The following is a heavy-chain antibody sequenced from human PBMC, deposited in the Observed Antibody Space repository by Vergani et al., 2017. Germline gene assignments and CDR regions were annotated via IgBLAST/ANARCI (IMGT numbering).Heavy chain of an antibody. D-gene: IGHD3-10*01. J-gene: IGHJ6*02. Sequence: EVQLLESGGGLAQPGGSLRLSCAASGFTFSSYSMNWVRQAPGKGLEWVASISSSSAYIDYVDSIKGRFTIARDNAKRSVFLQMNSLRAEDTAVYYCARTGEWMRSNNGPPDYVFALDVWGQGTTVIVSS. CDR3: ARTGEWMRSNNGPPDYVFALDV. V-gene: IGHV3-21*01. CDR1: GFTFSSYS. CDR2: ISSSSAYI.